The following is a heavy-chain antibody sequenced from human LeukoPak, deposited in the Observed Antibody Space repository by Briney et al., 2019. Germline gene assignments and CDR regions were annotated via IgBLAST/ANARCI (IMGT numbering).Heavy chain of an antibody. CDR3: AELGITMIGGV. Sequence: GGSLRLSGAASGFTFSSYAMHRVRQAPGKGLEWVSYISSSGSTIYYADSVKGRFTISRDNAKNSLYLQMNSLRAEDTAVYYCAELGITMIGGVWGKGTTVTISS. CDR2: ISSSGSTI. CDR1: GFTFSSYA. D-gene: IGHD3-10*02. V-gene: IGHV3-48*03. J-gene: IGHJ6*04.